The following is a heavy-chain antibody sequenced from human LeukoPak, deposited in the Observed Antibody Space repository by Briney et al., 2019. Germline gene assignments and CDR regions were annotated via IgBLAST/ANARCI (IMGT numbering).Heavy chain of an antibody. CDR3: ARGLRYYDSSGYPEAYYFDY. V-gene: IGHV3-48*04. Sequence: GGSLRLSCAASGFTFSSYSMNWVRQAPGKGLEWVSYISSSSSTIYYADSVKGRFTISRDNAENSLYLQMNSLRAEDTAVYYCARGLRYYDSSGYPEAYYFDYWGQGTLVTVSS. D-gene: IGHD3-22*01. CDR2: ISSSSSTI. CDR1: GFTFSSYS. J-gene: IGHJ4*02.